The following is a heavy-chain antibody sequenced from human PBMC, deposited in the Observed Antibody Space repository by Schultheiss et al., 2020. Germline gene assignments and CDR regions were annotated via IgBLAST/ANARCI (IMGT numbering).Heavy chain of an antibody. J-gene: IGHJ4*02. V-gene: IGHV3-21*04. CDR2: ISSSSSYI. Sequence: GESLKISCAASGFTFSTYSMNWVRQAPGKGLEWVSSISSSSSYIYYADSVKGRFTISRDNSKNTLYLQMNSLRAEDTAVYYCAKGGGYNSFDYWGQGTLVTVSS. CDR1: GFTFSTYS. D-gene: IGHD5-24*01. CDR3: AKGGGYNSFDY.